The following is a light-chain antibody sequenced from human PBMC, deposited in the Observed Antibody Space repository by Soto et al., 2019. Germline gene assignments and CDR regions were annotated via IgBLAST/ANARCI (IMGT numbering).Light chain of an antibody. V-gene: IGKV2-24*01. CDR2: KIS. CDR1: QSLVHSDGTTY. Sequence: DIVMTQTPLSSPVTLGQPASISCRSSQSLVHSDGTTYLSWFRQRPGQPPRLLIYKISNRFSGVPARFSGGGSGTDFTLTISSLEPEDFAVYYCQQRSDWPWTFGQGTKVAIK. J-gene: IGKJ1*01. CDR3: QQRSDWPWT.